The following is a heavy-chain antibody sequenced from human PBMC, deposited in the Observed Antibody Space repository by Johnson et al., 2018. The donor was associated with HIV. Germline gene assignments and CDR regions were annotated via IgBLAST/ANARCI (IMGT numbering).Heavy chain of an antibody. CDR3: ARDRLYSSGWYGTDAFDI. J-gene: IGHJ3*02. CDR2: INSDGSST. Sequence: VRLVESGGGLVPSGGSLRLSCAASGFTFIIYWMHWVRQGPGKGLVWVSRINSDGSSTTYADSVKGRFTISRDNAKNTLYLQMNSLRAEDTAVYYCARDRLYSSGWYGTDAFDIWGQGTRVTVSS. V-gene: IGHV3-74*01. D-gene: IGHD6-19*01. CDR1: GFTFIIYW.